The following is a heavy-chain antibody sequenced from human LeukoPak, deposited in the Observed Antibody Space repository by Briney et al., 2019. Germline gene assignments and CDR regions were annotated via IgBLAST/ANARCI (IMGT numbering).Heavy chain of an antibody. J-gene: IGHJ3*02. V-gene: IGHV4-31*03. Sequence: SETLSLTCTVSGGSISSGGDYWSWIRQHPGKGLEWIGYIYCSGSTYYNPSLKSRVTISVDTSKNQFSLKLSSVTAADTAVYYCAREYIVVVPAASGQGPDAFDIWGQGTMVTVSS. D-gene: IGHD2-2*01. CDR3: AREYIVVVPAASGQGPDAFDI. CDR2: IYCSGST. CDR1: GGSISSGGDY.